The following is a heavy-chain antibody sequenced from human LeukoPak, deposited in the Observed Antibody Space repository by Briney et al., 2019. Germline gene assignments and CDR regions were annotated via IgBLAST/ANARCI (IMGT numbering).Heavy chain of an antibody. J-gene: IGHJ6*02. Sequence: GASVKVSCKASGGTFSSYAISWVRQAPGQGLEWMGGIIPIFGTANYAQKFQGRVTITADESTSTAYMELSSLRSEDTAVCYCAMGVDYYYGMDVWGQGTTVTVSS. CDR2: IIPIFGTA. CDR3: AMGVDYYYGMDV. CDR1: GGTFSSYA. D-gene: IGHD2-8*01. V-gene: IGHV1-69*13.